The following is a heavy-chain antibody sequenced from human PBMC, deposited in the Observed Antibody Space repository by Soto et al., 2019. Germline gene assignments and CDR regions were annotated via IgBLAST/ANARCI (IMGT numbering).Heavy chain of an antibody. CDR2: MHYSGIA. D-gene: IGHD3-22*01. V-gene: IGHV4-31*03. J-gene: IGHJ5*02. Sequence: QVQLQESGPGLVKPSQTLSLTCTVSGGSISSGVYYWSWIRQHSEKGLEWIGYMHYSGIAYYNPSPTTRVTISVDTSKNQFSLKLSSVTAADTAVYYCARYYFDNSGYSNWFDPWGRGTLVTVSS. CDR1: GGSISSGVYY. CDR3: ARYYFDNSGYSNWFDP.